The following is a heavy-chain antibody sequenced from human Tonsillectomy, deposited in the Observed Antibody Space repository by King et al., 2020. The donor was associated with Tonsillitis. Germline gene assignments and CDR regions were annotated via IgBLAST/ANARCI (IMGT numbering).Heavy chain of an antibody. CDR1: GYSFTSYW. D-gene: IGHD6-13*01. CDR2: NDPSDSYT. Sequence: VQLVESGAEVKKPGESLRISCKASGYSFTSYWIIWVRQMPGKGLEWMGNNDPSDSYTNYSPSFQGHVTISADKSISTAYLQWSSLKASDTAIFFCATCNRYRSNHVDLWGQGTLVTVSS. CDR3: ATCNRYRSNHVDL. V-gene: IGHV5-10-1*03. J-gene: IGHJ5*02.